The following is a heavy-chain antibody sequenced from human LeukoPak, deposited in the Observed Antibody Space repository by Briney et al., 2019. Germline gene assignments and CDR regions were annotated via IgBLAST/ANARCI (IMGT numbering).Heavy chain of an antibody. Sequence: ASVKVSCKASGYTFTGYYIHWVRQAPGQGLEWMGWINPNSGGTNYAQKFQGRLTMTRDTSISTAYMELSRLTSDDTAVYYCAKGGYNDSSAYRILDYWGQGTQVTVSS. V-gene: IGHV1-2*02. J-gene: IGHJ4*02. CDR2: INPNSGGT. CDR1: GYTFTGYY. CDR3: AKGGYNDSSAYRILDY. D-gene: IGHD3-22*01.